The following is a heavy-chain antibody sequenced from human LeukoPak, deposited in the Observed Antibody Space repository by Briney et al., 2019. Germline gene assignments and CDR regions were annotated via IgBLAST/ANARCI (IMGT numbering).Heavy chain of an antibody. CDR1: GFTFSSYA. CDR3: AKLRRTMIVVVITGDFDY. V-gene: IGHV3-23*01. J-gene: IGHJ4*02. D-gene: IGHD3-22*01. Sequence: GGSLRLSCAASGFTFSSYAMSWVRQAPGKGLERVSGISGSGGSTYHADSVKGRFTISRDNSKNTLYLQMNSLRVEDTAVYYCAKLRRTMIVVVITGDFDYWGQGTLVTVSS. CDR2: ISGSGGST.